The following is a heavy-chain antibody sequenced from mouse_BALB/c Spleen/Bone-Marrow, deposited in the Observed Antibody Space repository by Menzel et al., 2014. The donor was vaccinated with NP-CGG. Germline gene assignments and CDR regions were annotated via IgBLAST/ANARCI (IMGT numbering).Heavy chain of an antibody. CDR3: ARDVPLFDVGYFDY. CDR2: ISSGSSTI. CDR1: GFTFSSFG. V-gene: IGHV5-17*02. J-gene: IGHJ2*01. Sequence: EVQLVESGGGLVQPGGSRKLSCAASGFTFSSFGMHWVRQAPEKGLEWVAYISSGSSTIYYADTVKGRFTISRDNPKNTLFLRMTSLRSEDTAMYYCARDVPLFDVGYFDYWGQGTTLAVSS.